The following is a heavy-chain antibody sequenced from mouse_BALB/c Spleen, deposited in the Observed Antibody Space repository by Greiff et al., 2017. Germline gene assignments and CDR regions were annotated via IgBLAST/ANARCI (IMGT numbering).Heavy chain of an antibody. CDR3: ASGWAWFAY. CDR2: ISYDGSN. CDR1: GYSITSGYY. D-gene: IGHD1-2*01. Sequence: ESGPGLVKPSQSLSLTCSVTGYSITSGYYWNWIRQFPGNKLEWMGYISYDGSNNYNPSLKNRISITRDTSKNQFFLKLNSVTTEDTATYYCASGWAWFAYWGQGTLVTVSA. V-gene: IGHV3-6*02. J-gene: IGHJ3*01.